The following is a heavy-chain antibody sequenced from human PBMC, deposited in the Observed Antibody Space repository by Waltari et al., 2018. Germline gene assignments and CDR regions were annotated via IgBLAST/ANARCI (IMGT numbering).Heavy chain of an antibody. V-gene: IGHV3-15*01. CDR1: GFTFSNAW. CDR2: VKSKSDGGTR. Sequence: EVQLVESGGGLLKPGGSLRLSCAASGFTFSNAWLSWVRQAPGKGLEGVGRVKSKSDGGTRDYSAPVKGRFTISRDDSENTLYLQMNSMKTEDTAVYYCTTLFGDFWSGYFFDFWGQGTLVTGSS. CDR3: TTLFGDFWSGYFFDF. D-gene: IGHD3-3*01. J-gene: IGHJ4*02.